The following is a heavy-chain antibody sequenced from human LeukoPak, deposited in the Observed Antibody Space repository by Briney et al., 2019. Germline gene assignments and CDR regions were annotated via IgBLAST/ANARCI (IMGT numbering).Heavy chain of an antibody. D-gene: IGHD3-22*01. Sequence: GGSLRLSCEASGFSFNTYTMNWVRQAPGKGLEWVSTISDTTSFIYYADSVKGRFTISRDNAKNSLYLEMNSLRAVDTAVYFCARDKDYYDSTAYTPFDYWGQGTLVTVSS. CDR2: ISDTTSFI. CDR1: GFSFNTYT. CDR3: ARDKDYYDSTAYTPFDY. J-gene: IGHJ4*02. V-gene: IGHV3-21*01.